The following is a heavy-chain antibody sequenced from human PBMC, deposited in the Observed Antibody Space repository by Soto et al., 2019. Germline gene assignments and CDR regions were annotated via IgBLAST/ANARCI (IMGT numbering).Heavy chain of an antibody. J-gene: IGHJ4*02. V-gene: IGHV3-23*01. CDR3: ASHGPADSGYDLADY. CDR1: GFTFSSYA. D-gene: IGHD5-12*01. Sequence: EVQLLESGGGSVQPGGSLRLSCAASGFTFSSYAMSWVRQAPGKGLEWVSAISGSGGSTYYADSVKGRFTISRDNSKNTLYLQMNSLRAEDTAVYYCASHGPADSGYDLADYWGQGTLVTVSS. CDR2: ISGSGGST.